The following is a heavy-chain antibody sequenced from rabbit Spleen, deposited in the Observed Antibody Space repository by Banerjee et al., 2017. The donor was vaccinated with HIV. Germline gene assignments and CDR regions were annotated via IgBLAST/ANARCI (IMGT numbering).Heavy chain of an antibody. J-gene: IGHJ4*01. Sequence: QSLEEFGGALVKPGASLTLTCTASGFSFSSRYYMCWVRQAPGKGLEWNACISSCSSGDTYYASWAKGRFTVSKTSSTTVTLQMTSLTAADTAAYFCARETSSGWGVLLYYFSLWGQGTLVTVS. CDR1: GFSFSSRYY. CDR2: ISSCSSGDT. V-gene: IGHV1S40*01. CDR3: ARETSSGWGVLLYYFSL. D-gene: IGHD4-1*01.